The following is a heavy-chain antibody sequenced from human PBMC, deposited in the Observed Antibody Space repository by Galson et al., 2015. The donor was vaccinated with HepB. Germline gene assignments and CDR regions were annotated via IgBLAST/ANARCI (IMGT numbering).Heavy chain of an antibody. CDR3: ARDPEDYDFWSGSSPDNYYYGMDV. J-gene: IGHJ6*02. CDR1: GFTFSSYG. Sequence: SLRLSCAASGFTFSSYGMHWVRQAPGKGLEWVAVIWYDGSNKYYADSVKGRFTISRDNSKNTLYLQMNSLRAEDTAVYYCARDPEDYDFWSGSSPDNYYYGMDVWGQGTTVTVSS. D-gene: IGHD3-3*01. CDR2: IWYDGSNK. V-gene: IGHV3-33*01.